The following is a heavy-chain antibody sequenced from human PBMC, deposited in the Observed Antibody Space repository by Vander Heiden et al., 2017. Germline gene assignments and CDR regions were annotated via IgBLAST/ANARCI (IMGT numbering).Heavy chain of an antibody. CDR2: ISWDGLKT. CDR1: SSTFHAQN. D-gene: IGHD2-15*01. J-gene: IGHJ3*01. Sequence: EVQLVESGGVVVQSGESLRLSCAAPSSTFHAQNMHWGRQGTGKGLEWVSVISWDGLKTHDADSVKGRFTISRDNSKYSLYREKNSLKAEDSALYFCAKSAPDLNLLPLDAFEFWGQGPIVADSS. V-gene: IGHV3-43*01. CDR3: AKSAPDLNLLPLDAFEF.